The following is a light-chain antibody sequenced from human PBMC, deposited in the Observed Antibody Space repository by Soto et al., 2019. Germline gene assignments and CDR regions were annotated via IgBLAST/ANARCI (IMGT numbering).Light chain of an antibody. CDR2: DAS. V-gene: IGKV1-5*01. CDR3: QQYNNWPRT. Sequence: DIKMTQSPSTLSASEGDRVTITCRASQSISSSLAWYQQKPGNAPKLLIYDASSLESGLPSRFSGGGSGTEFTLTINSLQSEDFAVYYCQQYNNWPRTFGQGTKVDIK. J-gene: IGKJ1*01. CDR1: QSISSS.